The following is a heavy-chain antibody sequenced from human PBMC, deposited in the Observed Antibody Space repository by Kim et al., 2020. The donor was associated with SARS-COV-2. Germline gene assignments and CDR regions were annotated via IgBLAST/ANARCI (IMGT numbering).Heavy chain of an antibody. V-gene: IGHV5-51*01. D-gene: IGHD1-26*01. CDR3: ARHGSGSYGGDY. J-gene: IGHJ4*02. Sequence: RYSPPFQGQVTISADKSISTAYLQWSSLKASDTAMYYCARHGSGSYGGDYWGQGTLVTVSS.